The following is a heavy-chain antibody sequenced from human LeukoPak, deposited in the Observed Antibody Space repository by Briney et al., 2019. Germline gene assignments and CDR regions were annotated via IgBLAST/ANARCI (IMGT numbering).Heavy chain of an antibody. CDR1: GGSISSSSYY. CDR3: ARRGMRGYSYGRERGFDY. V-gene: IGHV4-39*01. Sequence: SETLSLTCTVSGGSISSSSYYWGWIRQPPGKGLEWIGSIYYSGSTYYNPSLKSRVTISVDTSKNQFSLKLSSVTAADTAVYYCARRGMRGYSYGRERGFDYWGQGILVTVSS. D-gene: IGHD5-18*01. J-gene: IGHJ4*02. CDR2: IYYSGST.